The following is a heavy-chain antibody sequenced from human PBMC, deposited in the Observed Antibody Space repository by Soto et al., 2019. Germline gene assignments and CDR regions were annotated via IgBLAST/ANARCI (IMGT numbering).Heavy chain of an antibody. D-gene: IGHD6-13*01. V-gene: IGHV4-4*07. CDR1: GASISDYY. J-gene: IGHJ4*02. Sequence: ETLSLTCTVSGASISDYYWSWIRQPAGKGLECIGRIYASGNTNYNPSLKSRVTMSVDTSKNQFSLTLNSVTAADTAVYYCARESRSALGTVEHWGRGTLVTVSS. CDR3: ARESRSALGTVEH. CDR2: IYASGNT.